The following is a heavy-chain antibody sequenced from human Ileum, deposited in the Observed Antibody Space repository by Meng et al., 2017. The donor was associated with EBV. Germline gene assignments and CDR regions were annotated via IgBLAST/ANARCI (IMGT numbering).Heavy chain of an antibody. CDR2: ISAYNGNT. CDR3: ARDLPGGTKGTWLDL. J-gene: IGHJ5*02. Sequence: QVQPVQSGAEVKKARAAVKASCKASGYIFNNYGVSWVRQAPGQGPEWMGWISAYNGNTNYTQNFQGRFTMTTDTSTSTAYMELRNLRSDDTAVYYCARDLPGGTKGTWLDLWGQGTLVIVSS. CDR1: GYIFNNYG. V-gene: IGHV1-18*01. D-gene: IGHD1-14*01.